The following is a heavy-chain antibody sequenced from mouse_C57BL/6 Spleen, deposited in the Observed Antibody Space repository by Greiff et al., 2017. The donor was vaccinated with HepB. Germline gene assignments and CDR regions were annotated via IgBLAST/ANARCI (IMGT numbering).Heavy chain of an antibody. CDR2: IYPGSGST. Sequence: QVQLQQPGAELVKPGASVKMSCKASGYTFTSYWITWVKQRPGQGLEWIGDIYPGSGSTNYNEKFKSKATLTVDTSSSKSYMQLSSLTSEDSAVYYCARVYYGSSYGWYFDVWGTGTTVTVAS. CDR1: GYTFTSYW. J-gene: IGHJ1*03. V-gene: IGHV1-55*01. D-gene: IGHD1-1*01. CDR3: ARVYYGSSYGWYFDV.